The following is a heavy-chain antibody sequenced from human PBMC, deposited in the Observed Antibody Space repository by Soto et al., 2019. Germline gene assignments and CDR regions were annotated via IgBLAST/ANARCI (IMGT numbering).Heavy chain of an antibody. D-gene: IGHD2-2*01. CDR3: ARDYLSSKLSLSYFDF. Sequence: ASVKVSCKASGYSFISHYIHWVRQDPGQGLEWMGFINPSGGSATLAQKFQGRVTMTRDTSTSTVYMELTILRSEDAAVYYCARDYLSSKLSLSYFDFWGQGTLVTVSS. V-gene: IGHV1-46*01. CDR1: GYSFISHY. CDR2: INPSGGSA. J-gene: IGHJ4*02.